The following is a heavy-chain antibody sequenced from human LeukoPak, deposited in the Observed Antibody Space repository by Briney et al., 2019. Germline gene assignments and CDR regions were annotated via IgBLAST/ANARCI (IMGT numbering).Heavy chain of an antibody. Sequence: GGSLRLSCAAYGFTFRVFCMDSVRHAPGKGLEWLSLISGGADTTHYADSVKGRFTISSDNAENTLYLQMNSLRAEDTAVYFCARGYGSYADYWGQGSLVTVSS. J-gene: IGHJ4*02. CDR2: ISGGADTT. D-gene: IGHD1-26*01. CDR3: ARGYGSYADY. V-gene: IGHV3-43*02. CDR1: GFTFRVFC.